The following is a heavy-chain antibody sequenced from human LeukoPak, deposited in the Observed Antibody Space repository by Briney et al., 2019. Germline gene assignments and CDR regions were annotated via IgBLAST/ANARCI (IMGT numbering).Heavy chain of an antibody. CDR1: GFTFSSYT. CDR3: ARGIQYNWFDS. J-gene: IGHJ5*01. Sequence: GGSLRLYCAASGFTFSSYTMNWVRQAPGKGLEWVSYISSSSGTIYYADAVKGRFTISRDNAKNSLYLQMNSLRAEDTAVYYCARGIQYNWFDSWGQGTLVTVSS. CDR2: ISSSSGTI. D-gene: IGHD5-18*01. V-gene: IGHV3-48*04.